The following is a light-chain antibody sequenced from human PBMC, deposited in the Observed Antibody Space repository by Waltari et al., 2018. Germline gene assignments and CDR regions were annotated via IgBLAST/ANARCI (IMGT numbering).Light chain of an antibody. CDR3: QSYDKTLSAWV. CDR2: ANN. V-gene: IGLV1-40*01. CDR1: TSNTGAGYD. Sequence: QSVLTQPPSVSGAPGQRVTVSCTGSTSNTGAGYDVQWYQQFPGGAPKLVIYANNNRPSGVPDRFSATKSGSPASLAITGLQAEDEADYYCQSYDKTLSAWVFGGGTRLTVL. J-gene: IGLJ3*02.